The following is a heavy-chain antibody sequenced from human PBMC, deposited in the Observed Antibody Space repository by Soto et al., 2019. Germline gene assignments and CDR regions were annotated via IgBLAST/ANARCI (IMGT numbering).Heavy chain of an antibody. Sequence: EVQLVESGGGLVQPGGSLRLSCAASGFTFSSYSMNWVRQAPGKGLEWVSYISSSSSTIYYADSVKGRFTISRDNAKNSLYLQMNRLRDEDTAVYYCARELEQYYYGMDVWGQGTTVTVAS. CDR2: ISSSSSTI. CDR3: ARELEQYYYGMDV. CDR1: GFTFSSYS. J-gene: IGHJ6*02. V-gene: IGHV3-48*02. D-gene: IGHD1-1*01.